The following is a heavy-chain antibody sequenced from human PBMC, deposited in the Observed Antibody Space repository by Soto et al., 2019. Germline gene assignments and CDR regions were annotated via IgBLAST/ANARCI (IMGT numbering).Heavy chain of an antibody. CDR2: INHSGST. D-gene: IGHD3-22*01. J-gene: IGHJ4*02. CDR3: ARGGNYYDSSGYYPYYFDY. CDR1: GGSFSGYY. Sequence: NPSETLSLTCAVYGGSFSGYYWSWIRQPPGKGLEWIGEINHSGSTNYNPSLKSRVTISVDTSKNQFSLKLSSVTAADTAVYYCARGGNYYDSSGYYPYYFDYWGQGTLVTVSS. V-gene: IGHV4-34*01.